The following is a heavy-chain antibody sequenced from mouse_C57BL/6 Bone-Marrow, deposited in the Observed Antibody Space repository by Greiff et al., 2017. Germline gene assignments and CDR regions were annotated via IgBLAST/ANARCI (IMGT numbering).Heavy chain of an antibody. V-gene: IGHV1-64*01. J-gene: IGHJ4*01. CDR1: GYTFTSYW. CDR3: AKPLYYGYAMDY. CDR2: IHPNSGST. D-gene: IGHD1-1*01. Sequence: VQLQQPGAELVKPGASVKLSCKASGYTFTSYWMHWVKQRPGQGLEWIGMIHPNSGSTNYNEKFKSKATLTVDKSSSTAYMQLSSLTSEDSAVYYCAKPLYYGYAMDYWGQGTSVTVSS.